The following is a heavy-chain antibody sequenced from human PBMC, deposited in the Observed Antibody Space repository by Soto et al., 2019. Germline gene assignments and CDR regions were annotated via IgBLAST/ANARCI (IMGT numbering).Heavy chain of an antibody. CDR3: VQTNGWPGFDF. CDR2: IYGGGTT. Sequence: EVQLVESGGGLIQPGGSLRLSCAASVFDVSSKYMTWVRQAPGKGLEWVSVIYGGGTTYYADSVKGRFTISRDSSKNTLYLQMNSLRDEETAVYYGVQTNGWPGFDFWGQGILVTVSS. V-gene: IGHV3-53*01. D-gene: IGHD6-19*01. CDR1: VFDVSSKY. J-gene: IGHJ4*02.